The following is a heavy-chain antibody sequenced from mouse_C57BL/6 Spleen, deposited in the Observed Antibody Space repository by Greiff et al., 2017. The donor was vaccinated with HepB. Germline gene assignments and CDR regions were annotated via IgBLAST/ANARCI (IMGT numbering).Heavy chain of an antibody. CDR3: AREGFITTVVAYWYFDV. J-gene: IGHJ1*03. D-gene: IGHD1-1*01. CDR2: IYPGDGDT. Sequence: VQLQESGPELVKPGASVKISCKASGYAFSSSWMNWVKQRPGKGLEWIGRIYPGDGDTNYNGKFKGKATLTADKSSSTAYMQLSSLTSEDSAVYFCAREGFITTVVAYWYFDVWGTGTTVTVSS. CDR1: GYAFSSSW. V-gene: IGHV1-82*01.